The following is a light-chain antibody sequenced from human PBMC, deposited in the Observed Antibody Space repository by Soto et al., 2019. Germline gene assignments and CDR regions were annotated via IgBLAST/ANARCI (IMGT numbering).Light chain of an antibody. CDR2: RVS. CDR1: QSVSGW. Sequence: DIQTTQSPSALSASVGDRVTITCRASQSVSGWLAWYQQKPGKAPKLLIYRVSDLETGAPSRFSGRGSGTEFTLTISSLQPEDFATYYCQQYNSHYTFGQGTKVDIK. CDR3: QQYNSHYT. J-gene: IGKJ2*01. V-gene: IGKV1-5*03.